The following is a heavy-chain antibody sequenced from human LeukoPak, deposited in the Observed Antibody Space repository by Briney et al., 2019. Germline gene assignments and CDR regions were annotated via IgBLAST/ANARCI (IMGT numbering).Heavy chain of an antibody. CDR2: ISGSGGST. V-gene: IGHV3-23*01. Sequence: GGSLRLSCAASGFTFSSYAMSWVRQAPGKGLEWVSAISGSGGSTYYADSVKGRFTISRDNSKNTLYLQMNSRRAEDTAVYYCAKGRLDYYYGMDVWGQGTTVTVSS. CDR3: AKGRLDYYYGMDV. D-gene: IGHD5-12*01. J-gene: IGHJ6*02. CDR1: GFTFSSYA.